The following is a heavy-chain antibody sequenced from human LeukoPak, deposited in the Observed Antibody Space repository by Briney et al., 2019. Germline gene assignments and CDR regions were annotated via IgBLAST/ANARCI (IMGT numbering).Heavy chain of an antibody. Sequence: PSETLSLTCAVQGGSFSGYYWSWIRQPPGKGLEWIGEINHSGSTSYNPSLKSRVTISVDTSKNQFSLKLSSVTAADTAVYYCARSQSGSYYNVPYFDYWGQGTLVTVSS. CDR3: ARSQSGSYYNVPYFDY. J-gene: IGHJ4*02. CDR1: GGSFSGYY. CDR2: INHSGST. V-gene: IGHV4-34*01. D-gene: IGHD3-10*01.